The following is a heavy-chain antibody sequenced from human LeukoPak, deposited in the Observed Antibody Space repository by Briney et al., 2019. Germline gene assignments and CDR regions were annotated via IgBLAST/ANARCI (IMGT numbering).Heavy chain of an antibody. Sequence: SETLSLTCAVYGGSFSGYYWSWIRQPPGKGLEWIGEINHSGSTNYNPSLKSRVTISVDTSKNQFSLKLSSVTAADTAVYYCARGRGTIFEVGLRFDPWGQGTLVTVSS. V-gene: IGHV4-34*01. J-gene: IGHJ5*02. CDR1: GGSFSGYY. D-gene: IGHD3-3*01. CDR2: INHSGST. CDR3: ARGRGTIFEVGLRFDP.